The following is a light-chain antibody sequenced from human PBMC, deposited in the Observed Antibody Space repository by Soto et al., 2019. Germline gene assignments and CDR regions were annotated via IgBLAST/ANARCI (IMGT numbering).Light chain of an antibody. CDR2: GAS. Sequence: EIVFTQFPATLSLSPGERATLSGRASQSVSTYLAWYQQKPGRAPRLLIYGASNRATGIPDRFSGSGSGTDFTLTISRLEPEDFAVYYCQQYGSSGTFGQGTKVDIK. V-gene: IGKV3-20*01. J-gene: IGKJ1*01. CDR3: QQYGSSGT. CDR1: QSVSTY.